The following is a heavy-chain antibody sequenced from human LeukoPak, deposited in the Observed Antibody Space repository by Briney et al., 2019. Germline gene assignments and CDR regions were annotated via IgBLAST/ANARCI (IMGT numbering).Heavy chain of an antibody. D-gene: IGHD6-13*01. CDR3: ARLSGSSYYSEY. CDR1: GGSISTSDYY. V-gene: IGHV4-39*01. Sequence: SETLSLTCTVSGGSISTSDYYWAWIRQPPGKGLEWIGTIYYSGSTYYKSSLKSRVTISVDTSNNQFSLKLSSVTAADTAVYYCARLSGSSYYSEYWGQGTLVTVSS. J-gene: IGHJ4*02. CDR2: IYYSGST.